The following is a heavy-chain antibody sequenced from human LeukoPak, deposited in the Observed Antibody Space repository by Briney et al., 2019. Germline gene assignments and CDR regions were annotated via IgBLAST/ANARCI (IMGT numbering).Heavy chain of an antibody. CDR3: TRMRLSSYWYFDL. J-gene: IGHJ2*01. CDR2: IYTSGST. V-gene: IGHV4-4*07. Sequence: PSETLSLTCTVSGGSISSYYWSWIRQPAGKGLEWIGRIYTSGSTNYNPSLKSRVTMSVDTSKNQFSLWLSSVTAADTAVYYCTRMRLSSYWYFDLWGRGTLVTVSS. CDR1: GGSISSYY. D-gene: IGHD6-25*01.